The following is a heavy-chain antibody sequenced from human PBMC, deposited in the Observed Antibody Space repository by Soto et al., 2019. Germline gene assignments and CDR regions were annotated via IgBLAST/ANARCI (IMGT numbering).Heavy chain of an antibody. Sequence: PSETLSLTCTVSGGSVSNYYWTWIRQPPGKGLEWIGYIFDSGSTNYNPSLKSRVTISTDTSKNQLSLKLSSVTAADTAVYYCARHRYNSGSYIDYWGQGTLVTVSS. CDR3: ARHRYNSGSYIDY. J-gene: IGHJ4*02. CDR2: IFDSGST. D-gene: IGHD3-10*01. CDR1: GGSVSNYY. V-gene: IGHV4-59*08.